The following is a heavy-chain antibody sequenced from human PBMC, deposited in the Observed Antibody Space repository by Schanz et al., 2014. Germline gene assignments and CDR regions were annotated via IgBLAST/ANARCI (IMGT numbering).Heavy chain of an antibody. Sequence: VQLVESGGGVVQPGRSLRLSCAASGFTFSSYALHWVRQAPGKGLLWVSSISGTGGDDTYYADSVKGRFTISRDNAKNSLFLQMNSLRAEDTAVYYCLAPDYGMDVWGQGTTVTVSS. J-gene: IGHJ6*02. CDR3: LAPDYGMDV. CDR2: ISGTGGDDT. V-gene: IGHV3-21*01. CDR1: GFTFSSYA.